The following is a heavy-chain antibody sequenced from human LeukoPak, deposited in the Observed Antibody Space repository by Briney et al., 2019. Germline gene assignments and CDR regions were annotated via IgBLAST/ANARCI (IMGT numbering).Heavy chain of an antibody. CDR3: SRGGDFPWYYYYYMDV. Sequence: GASVKVSCKASGYTFTSYAINWVRQAPGQGLEWMGYMNPNSGNTGYAQKFQGRVTFTRNTSITTAYMQLSSLRSEDTAVYYCSRGGDFPWYYYYYMDVWGIGTTVTVSS. V-gene: IGHV1-8*03. CDR1: GYTFTSYA. J-gene: IGHJ6*03. D-gene: IGHD4-17*01. CDR2: MNPNSGNT.